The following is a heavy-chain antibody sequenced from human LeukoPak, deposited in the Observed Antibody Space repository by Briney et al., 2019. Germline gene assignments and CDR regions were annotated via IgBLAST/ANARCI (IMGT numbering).Heavy chain of an antibody. CDR2: INPNSGGT. CDR3: ARETSGSYSFDY. CDR1: GYTFTGYY. V-gene: IGHV1-2*02. J-gene: IGHJ4*02. D-gene: IGHD1-26*01. Sequence: ASVKVSCKASGYTFTGYYMHWVRQAPGQGLEWMGWINPNSGGTNYAQKFQGRVTMTRDTSISTAYMEPSRLRSDDTAVYYCARETSGSYSFDYWGQGTLVTVSS.